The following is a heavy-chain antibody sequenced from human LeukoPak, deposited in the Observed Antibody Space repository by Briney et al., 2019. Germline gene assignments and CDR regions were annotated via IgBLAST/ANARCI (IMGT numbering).Heavy chain of an antibody. CDR3: ARGYDILTGYPGGDY. Sequence: ASVKVSCKASGYTFTGYYMHWVRQAPGQGLEWMGWINPNSGGTNYAQKFQGWVTMTRDTSISTAYMELSRLRSDDTAVYYCARGYDILTGYPGGDYWGQGTLVTVSS. V-gene: IGHV1-2*04. CDR2: INPNSGGT. CDR1: GYTFTGYY. J-gene: IGHJ4*02. D-gene: IGHD3-9*01.